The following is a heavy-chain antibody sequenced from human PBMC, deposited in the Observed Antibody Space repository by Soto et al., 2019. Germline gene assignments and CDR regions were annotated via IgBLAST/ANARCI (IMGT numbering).Heavy chain of an antibody. J-gene: IGHJ1*01. CDR1: GGSISSDDYY. V-gene: IGHV4-30-4*01. CDR3: ARDLDGLHDDNSGPYPRPG. Sequence: PSETLSLTCTVSGGSISSDDYYWSWIRQAPGRGLEWIGYIHSSGSIYYNPSLKSRATMSIDTARNQFSLKVSSVTVADTAVYYCARDLDGLHDDNSGPYPRPGWGQGTLVTSPQ. D-gene: IGHD3-22*01. CDR2: IHSSGSI.